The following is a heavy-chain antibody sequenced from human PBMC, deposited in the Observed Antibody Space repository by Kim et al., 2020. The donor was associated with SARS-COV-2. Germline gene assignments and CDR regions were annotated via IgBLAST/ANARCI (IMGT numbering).Heavy chain of an antibody. CDR3: ARRDDYGGLGAFDY. J-gene: IGHJ4*02. D-gene: IGHD4-17*01. CDR1: GGSFSGYY. V-gene: IGHV4-34*01. CDR2: INHSGST. Sequence: SETLSLTCAVYGGSFSGYYWSWIRQPPGKGLEWIGEINHSGSTNYNPSLKSRVTISVDTSKNQFSLKLSSVTAADTAVYYCARRDDYGGLGAFDYWGQGTLVTVSS.